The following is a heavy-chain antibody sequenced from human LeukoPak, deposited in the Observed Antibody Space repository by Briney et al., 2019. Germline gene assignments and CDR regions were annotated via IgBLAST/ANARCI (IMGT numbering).Heavy chain of an antibody. D-gene: IGHD3-22*01. Sequence: GGSLRLSCAASGFTFSSYAMHWVRQAPGKGLEWVALISYDGSNKYNADSVKGRFTTSRDNSKNTLYLQMNSLRAEDTAVYYCARGPDYSSSYYYYYYMDVWGKGTTVTVSS. CDR3: ARGPDYSSSYYYYYYMDV. V-gene: IGHV3-30*04. CDR1: GFTFSSYA. J-gene: IGHJ6*03. CDR2: ISYDGSNK.